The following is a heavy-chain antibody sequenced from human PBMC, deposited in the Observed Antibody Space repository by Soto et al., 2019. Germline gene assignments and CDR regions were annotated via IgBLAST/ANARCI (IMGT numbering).Heavy chain of an antibody. D-gene: IGHD3-3*01. CDR1: GFTFSSYA. CDR2: ISGSGGST. Sequence: GSLRLSCAASGFTFSSYAMSWVRQAPGKGLEWVSAISGSGGSTYYADSVKGRFTISRDNSKNTLYLQMNSLRAEDTAVYYCAKQGGNYDFWSGYYDYWGQGTLVTVYS. V-gene: IGHV3-23*01. J-gene: IGHJ4*02. CDR3: AKQGGNYDFWSGYYDY.